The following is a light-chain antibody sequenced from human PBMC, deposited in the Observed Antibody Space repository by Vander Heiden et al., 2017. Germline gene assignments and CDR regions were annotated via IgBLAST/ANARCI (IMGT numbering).Light chain of an antibody. CDR3: QQNYSTHPKA. Sequence: DIQMTQSPSSLSASVGDRVTITCRASQSISSYLNWYQQKPGKAPKLLIYDASSLQSGVPSRFSGSGSGTDFTLTISSRQPEDFATYYCQQNYSTHPKAFGQGTQLEIK. J-gene: IGKJ5*01. V-gene: IGKV1-39*01. CDR1: QSISSY. CDR2: DAS.